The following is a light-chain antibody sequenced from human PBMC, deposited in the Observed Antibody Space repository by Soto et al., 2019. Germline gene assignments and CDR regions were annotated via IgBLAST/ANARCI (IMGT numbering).Light chain of an antibody. CDR3: QQYASSPPT. CDR2: GAS. CDR1: QSVGRNY. Sequence: EIVLTQSPGTLSVSPGERATLSCRASQSVGRNYLAWYQQKPGQAPRLLIHGASNRATGIPERFSGSGSGKDFTLTISRLEPEDFAVYNCQQYASSPPTFGGGTKVETK. V-gene: IGKV3-20*01. J-gene: IGKJ4*01.